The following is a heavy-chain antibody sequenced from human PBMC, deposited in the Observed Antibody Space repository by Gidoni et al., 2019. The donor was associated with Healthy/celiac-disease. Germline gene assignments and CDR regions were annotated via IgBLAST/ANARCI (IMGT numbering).Heavy chain of an antibody. CDR2: INPNSGGT. CDR1: GYTFTGYY. CDR3: ARAEIVVVPAAIHLDY. J-gene: IGHJ4*02. V-gene: IGHV1-2*02. D-gene: IGHD2-2*02. Sequence: QVQLVQSGAEVKKPGASVKVSCKASGYTFTGYYMHWVRQAPGQGLEWMGWINPNSGGTNYAQKFQGRVTMTRDTSISTAYMELSRLRSDDTAVYYCARAEIVVVPAAIHLDYWGQGTLVTVSS.